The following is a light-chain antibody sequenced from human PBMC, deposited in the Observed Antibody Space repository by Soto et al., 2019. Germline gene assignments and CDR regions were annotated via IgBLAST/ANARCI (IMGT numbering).Light chain of an antibody. J-gene: IGKJ4*01. V-gene: IGKV3-15*01. CDR1: QSVSSN. CDR2: RAS. Sequence: EIVMTQSPATLSVSPGERATLSCRASQSVSSNLAWYQQKPGQAPRLFIYRASTRATGVPDRFSGSGSGTEFTLTIHSLHSEDFAVYYCQQYNNWPPLTFGGGTKVEIK. CDR3: QQYNNWPPLT.